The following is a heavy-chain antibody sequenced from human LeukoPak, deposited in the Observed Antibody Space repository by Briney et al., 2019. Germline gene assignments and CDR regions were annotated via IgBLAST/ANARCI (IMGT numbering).Heavy chain of an antibody. Sequence: GGSLRPSCEASGSTFIIYAMHGVRQAPGKGLEWVPVISGIVGSTGYVDSVKGPFTISRDNARNSLYLQMNSLRVEDTALYYCAKESPIFGVVINDVGGMDVWGQGTTVTVSS. D-gene: IGHD3-3*01. CDR1: GSTFIIYA. CDR3: AKESPIFGVVINDVGGMDV. V-gene: IGHV3-9*01. CDR2: ISGIVGST. J-gene: IGHJ6*02.